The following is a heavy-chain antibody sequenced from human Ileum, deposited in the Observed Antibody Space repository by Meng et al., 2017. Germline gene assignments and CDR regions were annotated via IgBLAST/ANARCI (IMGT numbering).Heavy chain of an antibody. CDR3: ARAGHDAFDI. V-gene: IGHV3-30*01. CDR1: GFTFSCYA. CDR2: ISYDGSNK. J-gene: IGHJ3*02. Sequence: QVEFVGVGGGVVQPGGSLRRSCAASGFTFSCYAMHWVRQAQGKGVEWVAVISYDGSNKSYADSVKGRFTISRDNSKNTLYLQMNSLRAEDTAVYYCARAGHDAFDIWGQGTMVTVSS.